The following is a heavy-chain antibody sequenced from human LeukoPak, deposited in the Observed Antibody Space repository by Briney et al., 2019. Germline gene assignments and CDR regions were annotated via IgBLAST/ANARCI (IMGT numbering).Heavy chain of an antibody. CDR3: ARDSRSGSYYESLDY. CDR1: GYTFTSYA. J-gene: IGHJ4*02. V-gene: IGHV1-69*13. CDR2: IIPIFGTA. D-gene: IGHD1-26*01. Sequence: SVKVSCKASGYTFTSYAISWVRQAPGQGLEWMGGIIPIFGTANYAQKFQGRVTITADESTSTAYMELSSLRSEDTAVYYCARDSRSGSYYESLDYWGQGTLVTVSS.